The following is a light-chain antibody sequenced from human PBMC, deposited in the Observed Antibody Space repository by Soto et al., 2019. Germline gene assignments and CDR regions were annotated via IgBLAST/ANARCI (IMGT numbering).Light chain of an antibody. Sequence: AIEMTQSQSSLSASVGDRVTITCRASQGIGSDLAWYQQRPGKAPKLLIYAVSSLQNGVPSRFSGSGSGTDFTLTISSLQPEDFASYYCLQDHNLLTFGGGTKVETK. CDR1: QGIGSD. CDR2: AVS. J-gene: IGKJ4*01. V-gene: IGKV1-6*01. CDR3: LQDHNLLT.